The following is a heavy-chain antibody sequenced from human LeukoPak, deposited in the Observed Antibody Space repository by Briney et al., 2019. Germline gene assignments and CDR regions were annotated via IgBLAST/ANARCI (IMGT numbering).Heavy chain of an antibody. Sequence: GGSLRLSCAGSGFTFSSYSMNWVRQAPGKGLEWVSYISSSGSKIYYADSVKGRFTISRDNAKNSLYLQMNSLRAEDTAVYYCARDRARVTGSGYYDYWGQGTLVTVSS. CDR1: GFTFSSYS. J-gene: IGHJ4*02. D-gene: IGHD3-22*01. CDR3: ARDRARVTGSGYYDY. V-gene: IGHV3-48*04. CDR2: ISSSGSKI.